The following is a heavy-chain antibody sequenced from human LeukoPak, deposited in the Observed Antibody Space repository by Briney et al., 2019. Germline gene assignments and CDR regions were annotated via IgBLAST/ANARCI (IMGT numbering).Heavy chain of an antibody. CDR1: GGTFSSYA. V-gene: IGHV1-69*01. CDR3: ARVCGHSSGYNDPNHGWFDP. J-gene: IGHJ5*02. Sequence: SVKVSCKASGGTFSSYAISWVRQAPGQGLEWTGGIIPIFGTANYAQKFQGRVTITADESTSTAYMELSSLRSEDTAVYYCARVCGHSSGYNDPNHGWFDPWGQGTLVTVSS. CDR2: IIPIFGTA. D-gene: IGHD6-19*01.